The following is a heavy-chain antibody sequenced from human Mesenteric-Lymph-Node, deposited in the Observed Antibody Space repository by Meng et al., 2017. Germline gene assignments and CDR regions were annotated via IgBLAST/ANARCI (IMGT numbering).Heavy chain of an antibody. D-gene: IGHD4-23*01. CDR2: ISGSGGST. Sequence: GGSLRLSCAASGFTFNSYAMSWVRQAPGKGLEWVSAISGSGGSTYYADSVKGRFTISRDNSKNTLYLQMNSLRAEDTAVYYCAKAGGSGVRWYQYYYGMDVWGQGTTVTVSS. CDR1: GFTFNSYA. J-gene: IGHJ6*02. CDR3: AKAGGSGVRWYQYYYGMDV. V-gene: IGHV3-23*01.